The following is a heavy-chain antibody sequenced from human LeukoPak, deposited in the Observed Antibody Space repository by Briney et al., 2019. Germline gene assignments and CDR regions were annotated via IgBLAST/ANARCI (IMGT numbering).Heavy chain of an antibody. CDR3: ARTYYDFWSGYLYFDY. D-gene: IGHD3-3*01. CDR2: ISYDGSNK. V-gene: IGHV3-30*19. Sequence: GGSLRLSCAASRFIFSSYGMHWVRQSPGKGLEWVAVISYDGSNKYYADSVKGRFTISRDNSKNTLYLQMNSPRAEDTAVYYCARTYYDFWSGYLYFDYWGQGTLVTVSS. J-gene: IGHJ4*02. CDR1: RFIFSSYG.